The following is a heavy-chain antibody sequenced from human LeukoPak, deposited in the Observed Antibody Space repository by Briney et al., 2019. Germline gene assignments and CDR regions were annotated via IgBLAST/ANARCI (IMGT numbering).Heavy chain of an antibody. CDR2: INSDGSTT. D-gene: IGHD3-10*01. CDR1: GFTFSSYW. V-gene: IGHV3-74*01. J-gene: IGHJ4*02. CDR3: ARGNYYGQDY. Sequence: GGSLRLSCGASGFTFSSYWMHWVRQAPGKGLVWISRINSDGSTTSYADSVKGRFTISRDSAKNTLYPQMNSLRAEDTAVYYCARGNYYGQDYWGQGTLVTVSS.